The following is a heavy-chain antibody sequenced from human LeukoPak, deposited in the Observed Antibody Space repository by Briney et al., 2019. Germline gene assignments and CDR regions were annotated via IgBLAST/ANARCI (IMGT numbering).Heavy chain of an antibody. V-gene: IGHV3-21*01. D-gene: IGHD3-22*01. CDR3: AREVDYYDSSGYFPFDY. J-gene: IGHJ4*02. Sequence: GGSLRLSCAASGFTFSSYSMNWVRQVPGKGLEWVSSISSSSSYIYYADSVKGRFTISRDNAKNSLYLQMNSLRAEDTAVYYCAREVDYYDSSGYFPFDYWGQGTLVTVSS. CDR1: GFTFSSYS. CDR2: ISSSSSYI.